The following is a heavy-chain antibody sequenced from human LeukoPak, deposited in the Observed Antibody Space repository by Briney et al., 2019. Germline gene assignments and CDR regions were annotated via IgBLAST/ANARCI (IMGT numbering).Heavy chain of an antibody. Sequence: SQTLSLTCAVSGGSISSGGYSWSWIRQPPGKGLEWIGYIYHSGSTYYNPTLKSRVTISIDTSKNQFSLKLSSVTAADTAVYYCARSLTDYYYYGMDVWGQGTTVTVSS. CDR3: ARSLTDYYYYGMDV. CDR1: GGSISSGGYS. V-gene: IGHV4-30-2*01. CDR2: IYHSGST. J-gene: IGHJ6*02. D-gene: IGHD4-11*01.